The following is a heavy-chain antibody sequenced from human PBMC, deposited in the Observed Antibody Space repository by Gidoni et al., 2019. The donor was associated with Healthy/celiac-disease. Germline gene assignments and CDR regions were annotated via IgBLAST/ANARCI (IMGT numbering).Heavy chain of an antibody. CDR3: ARDSILVVPAASSYYYYYGMDV. D-gene: IGHD2-2*01. J-gene: IGHJ6*02. CDR1: GFTFSSYG. Sequence: QVQLVESGGGVVQPGRSLRLSCAASGFTFSSYGMHWVRQAPGKGLEWVAVIWYDGSNKYYADSVKGRFTISRDNSKNTLYLQMNSLRAEDTAVYYCARDSILVVPAASSYYYYYGMDVWGQGTTVTVSS. V-gene: IGHV3-33*01. CDR2: IWYDGSNK.